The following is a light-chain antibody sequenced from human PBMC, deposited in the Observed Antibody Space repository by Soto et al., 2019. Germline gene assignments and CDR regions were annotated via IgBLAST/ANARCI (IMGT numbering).Light chain of an antibody. CDR1: QDSSNY. CDR3: QQYDNLPYT. CDR2: DAS. V-gene: IGKV1-33*01. Sequence: DIQMTQSPSSLSASVGDRVTITCQASQDSSNYLNWYQQKPGKAPKLLIYDASNLETGVPSRFSGSGSGTDFTFTISSLQPEDIATYYCQQYDNLPYTFGQWTKLEIK. J-gene: IGKJ2*01.